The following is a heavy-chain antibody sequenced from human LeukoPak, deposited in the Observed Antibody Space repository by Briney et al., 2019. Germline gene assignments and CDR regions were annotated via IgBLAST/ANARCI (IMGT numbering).Heavy chain of an antibody. J-gene: IGHJ4*02. V-gene: IGHV4-59*01. CDR1: DGSISSYY. CDR3: AVSGYDLDY. Sequence: PSETLSLTCTVSDGSISSYYWSWIRQPPGKGLEWIGYIYYSGSTNYNPSHKSRVTISVDTSKNQFSLKLSSVTAADTAVYYCAVSGYDLDYWGQGTLVTVSS. CDR2: IYYSGST. D-gene: IGHD5-12*01.